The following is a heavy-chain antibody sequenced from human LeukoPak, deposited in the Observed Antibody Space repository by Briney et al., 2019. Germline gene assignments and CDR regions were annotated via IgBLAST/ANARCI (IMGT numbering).Heavy chain of an antibody. V-gene: IGHV1-2*02. Sequence: GASVKVPCKASGYTFTGYYMHWVRQAPGQGLEWMGWINPNSGGTNYAQKFQGRVTMTRDTSVSTAYMELSRLRSDDTAVYYCARDIRRYSYGYFDYWGQGTLVTVSS. D-gene: IGHD5-18*01. J-gene: IGHJ4*02. CDR2: INPNSGGT. CDR3: ARDIRRYSYGYFDY. CDR1: GYTFTGYY.